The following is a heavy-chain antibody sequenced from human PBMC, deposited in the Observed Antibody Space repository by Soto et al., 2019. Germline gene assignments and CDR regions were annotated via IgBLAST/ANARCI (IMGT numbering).Heavy chain of an antibody. V-gene: IGHV4-59*05. CDR3: ARQGGIAVAGTDL. Sequence: ETLSLTCTASGGSMSSYYWNWMRQPPGKGLEWIASISYIGSTYHNPSLKSRVTISIDMSKNQFSLNLRSVTAADTAVYYCARQGGIAVAGTDLWGQGTLVTVSS. D-gene: IGHD6-19*01. CDR1: GGSMSSYY. CDR2: ISYIGST. J-gene: IGHJ4*02.